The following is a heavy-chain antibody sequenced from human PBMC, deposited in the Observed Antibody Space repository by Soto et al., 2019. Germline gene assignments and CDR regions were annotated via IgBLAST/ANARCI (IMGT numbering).Heavy chain of an antibody. CDR3: ARGERIVVVRAPCGLDV. CDR2: INPNSGGT. Sequence: ASVKVSCKASGYTFTGYYMHWVRQAPGQGLEWMGWINPNSGGTNYAQKFQGWVTMTRDTSISTAYMELSRLRSDDTAVYYCARGERIVVVRAPCGLDVWGQGTMVTVSS. J-gene: IGHJ6*02. D-gene: IGHD2-15*01. CDR1: GYTFTGYY. V-gene: IGHV1-2*04.